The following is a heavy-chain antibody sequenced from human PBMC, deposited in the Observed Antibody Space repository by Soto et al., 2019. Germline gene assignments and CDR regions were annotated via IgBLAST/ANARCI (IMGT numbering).Heavy chain of an antibody. CDR3: ARGYPVDTAMGEIDY. J-gene: IGHJ4*02. CDR1: GFTFSSYS. CDR2: ISSSSSYI. Sequence: PGGSLRLSCAASGFTFSSYSMNWVRQAPGKGLEWVSSISSSSSYIYYADSVKGRFTISRDNAKNSLYLQMNSLRAEDTAVYYCARGYPVDTAMGEIDYWGQGTLVTVSS. V-gene: IGHV3-21*01. D-gene: IGHD5-18*01.